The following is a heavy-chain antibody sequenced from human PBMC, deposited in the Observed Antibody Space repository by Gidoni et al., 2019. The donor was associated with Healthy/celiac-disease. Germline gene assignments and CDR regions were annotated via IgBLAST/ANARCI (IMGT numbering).Heavy chain of an antibody. V-gene: IGHV3-23*01. CDR3: AFTLLGRYFDY. Sequence: EVQLLESGGGLVQPGGSMRLSCAASGFTFSSYAMSWVRQAPGKGLEGVSAISGSGGSTYYADSVKGRFTISRDNSKNTLYLQMNSLRAEDTAVYYCAFTLLGRYFDYWGQGTLVTVSS. CDR2: ISGSGGST. D-gene: IGHD1-26*01. J-gene: IGHJ4*02. CDR1: GFTFSSYA.